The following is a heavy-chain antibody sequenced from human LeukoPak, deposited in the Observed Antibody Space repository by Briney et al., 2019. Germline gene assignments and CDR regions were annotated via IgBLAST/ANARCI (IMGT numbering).Heavy chain of an antibody. CDR3: ARRHCSSTSCYWSTFDY. D-gene: IGHD2-2*01. J-gene: IGHJ4*02. V-gene: IGHV1-2*06. CDR2: INPNSGGT. Sequence: ASVKVSCKASGGTFSSYAISWVRQAPGQGLEWMGRINPNSGGTNYAQKFQGRVTMTRDTSISTAYMELSRLRSDDTAVYYCARRHCSSTSCYWSTFDYWGQGTLVTVSS. CDR1: GGTFSSYA.